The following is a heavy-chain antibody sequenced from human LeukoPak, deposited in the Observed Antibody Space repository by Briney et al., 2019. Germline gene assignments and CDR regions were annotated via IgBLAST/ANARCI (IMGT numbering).Heavy chain of an antibody. D-gene: IGHD1-26*01. V-gene: IGHV3-15*01. CDR3: TTSEVGATSLDY. Sequence: GGSLRLSCAASGFTFSNAWMSWVRQAPGKGLEWVGRIKSKTDGGTTDYAAPVKGRFPISRDDSKNTLYLQMNSLKTEDTAVYYCTTSEVGATSLDYWGQGTLVTVSS. CDR1: GFTFSNAW. J-gene: IGHJ4*02. CDR2: IKSKTDGGTT.